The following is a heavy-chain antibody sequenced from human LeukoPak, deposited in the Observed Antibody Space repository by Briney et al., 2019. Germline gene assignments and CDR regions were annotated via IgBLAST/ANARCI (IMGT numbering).Heavy chain of an antibody. CDR1: GGSISSYY. V-gene: IGHV4-59*08. D-gene: IGHD5-18*01. J-gene: IGHJ4*02. CDR2: IYYSGST. CDR3: ARSRGYSYGYFDY. Sequence: PSETLSLTCTVSGGSISSYYWGWIRQPPGKGLEWIGYIYYSGSTNYNPSLKSRVTISVDTSKNQFSLKLSSVTAADTAVYYCARSRGYSYGYFDYWGQGTLVTVSS.